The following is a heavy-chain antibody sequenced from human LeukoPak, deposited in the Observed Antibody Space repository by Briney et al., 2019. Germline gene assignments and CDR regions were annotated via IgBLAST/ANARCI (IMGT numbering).Heavy chain of an antibody. CDR2: INHSGNT. CDR3: ARGLFH. Sequence: SETLSLTCAVYGGSFSGYYWSWIRQPPGKGLEWIGEINHSGNTNYNPSLKSRVTISVDTSKNQFSLKLSSVTAADTAVYYCARGLFHWGQGTLVTVSS. CDR1: GGSFSGYY. J-gene: IGHJ4*02. V-gene: IGHV4-34*01. D-gene: IGHD2-21*01.